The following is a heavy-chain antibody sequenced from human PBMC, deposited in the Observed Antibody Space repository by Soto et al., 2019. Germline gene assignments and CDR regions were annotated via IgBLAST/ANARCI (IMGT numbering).Heavy chain of an antibody. Sequence: SETLSLTCIVSGGSISSYYWSWIGQPAGKGLEWIGRLYTSGSTNYNPSLKSRVTMSVDTSKNQFSLNLSSVTAEDTAVYYCAGMTGPKTYYYYYGMDVWGQGTTVTFSS. V-gene: IGHV4-4*07. J-gene: IGHJ6*02. CDR3: AGMTGPKTYYYYYGMDV. CDR1: GGSISSYY. D-gene: IGHD3-9*01. CDR2: LYTSGST.